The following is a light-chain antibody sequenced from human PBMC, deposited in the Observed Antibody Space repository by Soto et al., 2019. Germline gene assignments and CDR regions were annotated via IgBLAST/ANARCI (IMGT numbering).Light chain of an antibody. CDR3: QQSYTMPFS. V-gene: IGKV1-39*01. CDR1: QSVDIY. CDR2: AAS. Sequence: DIQMTQSPSSLSAYIGDRVTINCRTSQSVDIYLNWYQQKPGKAPEFLIYAASSLQSGVSSRFSGSGSGTDFTLTIAGLQPEDFVTYYCQQSYTMPFSFGPGTKVDIK. J-gene: IGKJ3*01.